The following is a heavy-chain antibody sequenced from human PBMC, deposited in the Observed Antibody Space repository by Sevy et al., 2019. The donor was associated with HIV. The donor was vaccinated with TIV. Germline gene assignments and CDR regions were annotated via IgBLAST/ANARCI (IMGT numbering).Heavy chain of an antibody. V-gene: IGHV3-30*18. D-gene: IGHD5-18*01. J-gene: IGHJ4*02. CDR3: AKEGGYSYGFDY. CDR1: GFTFSSYG. CDR2: ISYDGSNK. Sequence: GGSLRLSCAASGFTFSSYGMHWVRQAPDKGLEWVAVISYDGSNKYYADSVKGRFTISRDNSKNTLYLQMNSLRAEDTAVYYCAKEGGYSYGFDYWGQGTLVTVSS.